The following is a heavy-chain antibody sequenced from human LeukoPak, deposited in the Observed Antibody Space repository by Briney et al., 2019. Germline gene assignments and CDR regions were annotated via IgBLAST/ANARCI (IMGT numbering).Heavy chain of an antibody. CDR1: GFTVSSNY. CDR3: ARATYDFWSGPNFDY. J-gene: IGHJ4*02. D-gene: IGHD3-3*01. Sequence: GGSLRLSCAASGFTVSSNYMSWVRQAPGKGLEWGSVIYSGGSTYYADSVKGRFTISRDNSKNTLYLQMNSLRAEDTAVYYCARATYDFWSGPNFDYWGQGTLVTVSS. CDR2: IYSGGST. V-gene: IGHV3-53*01.